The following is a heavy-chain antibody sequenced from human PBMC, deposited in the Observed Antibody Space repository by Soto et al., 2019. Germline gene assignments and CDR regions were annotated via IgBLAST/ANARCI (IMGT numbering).Heavy chain of an antibody. CDR1: GFTFSSYG. Sequence: QVQLVESGGGVVQPGRSLRLSCAASGFTFSSYGMHWVRQAPGKGLEWVAVIWFDGSNKCYADSVKGRFTISIDNSKNTVSLQMNSLRDEDSAAYYCANTGPYWGQGTLVTVSS. V-gene: IGHV3-33*06. J-gene: IGHJ4*02. CDR3: ANTGPY. CDR2: IWFDGSNK.